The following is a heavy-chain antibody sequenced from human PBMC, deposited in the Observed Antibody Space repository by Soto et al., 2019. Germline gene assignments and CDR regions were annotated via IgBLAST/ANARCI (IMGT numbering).Heavy chain of an antibody. CDR1: GFTFSSYG. Sequence: GGSLRLSCAASGFTFSSYGMHWVRQAPGKGLEWVAVISYDGSNKYYADSVKGRFTISRDNSKNTLYLQMNSLRAEDTAVYYCAKDWYYYGSGSYSYYYYYYMDVWGKGTTVTVSS. CDR2: ISYDGSNK. D-gene: IGHD3-10*01. J-gene: IGHJ6*03. CDR3: AKDWYYYGSGSYSYYYYYYMDV. V-gene: IGHV3-30*18.